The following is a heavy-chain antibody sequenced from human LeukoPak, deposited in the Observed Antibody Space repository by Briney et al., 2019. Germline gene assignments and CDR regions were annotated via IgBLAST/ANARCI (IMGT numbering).Heavy chain of an antibody. J-gene: IGHJ4*02. V-gene: IGHV3-23*01. D-gene: IGHD6-19*01. Sequence: GGFLRLSCAASGFIVSTNYMGWVRQAPGKGLEWVSTIRDSAGSTYYADSVKGRFTISRDNSKNTLYLQMNSLRADDTAIYYCATPAYSSGWDLAYWGQGTLVTVSS. CDR3: ATPAYSSGWDLAY. CDR1: GFIVSTNY. CDR2: IRDSAGST.